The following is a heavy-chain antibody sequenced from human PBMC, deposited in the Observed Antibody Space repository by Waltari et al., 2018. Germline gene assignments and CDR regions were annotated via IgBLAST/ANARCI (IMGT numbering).Heavy chain of an antibody. J-gene: IGHJ3*02. V-gene: IGHV1-69*01. CDR2: IIPIFGTA. Sequence: QVQLVQSGAEVKKPGSSVKVSCKASGGTFSSYAISWVRQAPGQGLEWMGGIIPIFGTATDAQKFQGRVTITADESTSTAYMELSSLRSEDTAVYYCARLMREGAATDAFDIWGQGTMVTVSS. D-gene: IGHD1-26*01. CDR3: ARLMREGAATDAFDI. CDR1: GGTFSSYA.